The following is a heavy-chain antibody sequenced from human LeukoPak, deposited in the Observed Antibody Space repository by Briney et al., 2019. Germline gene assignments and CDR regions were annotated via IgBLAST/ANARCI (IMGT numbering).Heavy chain of an antibody. CDR3: TRGSGYSYGSFDY. V-gene: IGHV4-59*01. Sequence: SETLSLTCTASGDSINDYCWSWIRQSPGKGLEWIAYIYYSGSTSYYPSLNSRVTISLDNSNNHVSLKLRSVTAADTAVYYSTRGSGYSYGSFDYWGQGTLVTVSS. J-gene: IGHJ4*02. CDR1: GDSINDYC. CDR2: IYYSGST. D-gene: IGHD5-18*01.